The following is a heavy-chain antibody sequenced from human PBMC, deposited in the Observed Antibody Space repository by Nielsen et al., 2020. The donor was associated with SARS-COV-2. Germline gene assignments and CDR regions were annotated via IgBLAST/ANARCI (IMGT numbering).Heavy chain of an antibody. D-gene: IGHD6-19*01. CDR2: ISNSGVST. J-gene: IGHJ4*02. Sequence: GESLKISCAASGFIFSAYAMNWVRQAPGRGLEWVSSISNSGVSTYYADSVKGRFTISRDSSNNTLYLQMNSLRAEDTAVYYCAKERGSGWTPLYFDYWGQGTLVTVSS. CDR3: AKERGSGWTPLYFDY. CDR1: GFIFSAYA. V-gene: IGHV3-23*01.